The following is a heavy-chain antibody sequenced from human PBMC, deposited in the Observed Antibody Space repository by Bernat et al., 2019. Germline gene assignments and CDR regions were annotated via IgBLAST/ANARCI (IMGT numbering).Heavy chain of an antibody. CDR3: AKGGLRYFDWNALDY. CDR2: ISYDGSNK. D-gene: IGHD3-9*01. V-gene: IGHV3-30*18. J-gene: IGHJ4*02. CDR1: GFTFSSYG. Sequence: QVQLVESGGGVVQPGRSLRLSCAASGFTFSSYGMHWVRQAPGKGLEWVAVISYDGSNKYYADSVKGRFTISRDNSKNTLYLQMNRLRAEDTAVYYCAKGGLRYFDWNALDYWGQGTLVTVSS.